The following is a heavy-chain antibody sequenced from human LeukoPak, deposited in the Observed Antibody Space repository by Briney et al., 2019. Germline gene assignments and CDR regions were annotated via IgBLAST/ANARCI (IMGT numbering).Heavy chain of an antibody. V-gene: IGHV1-69*01. CDR2: IIPIFGTA. J-gene: IGHJ5*02. Sequence: SVKVSCKASGGTFSSYAISWVRQAPGQGLEWMGGIIPIFGTANYAQKFQGRVTITADESTSTAYMELSSLRSEDTAVYYCARNYHDSSGYYHDWFDPWGQGTLVTVSS. D-gene: IGHD3-22*01. CDR3: ARNYHDSSGYYHDWFDP. CDR1: GGTFSSYA.